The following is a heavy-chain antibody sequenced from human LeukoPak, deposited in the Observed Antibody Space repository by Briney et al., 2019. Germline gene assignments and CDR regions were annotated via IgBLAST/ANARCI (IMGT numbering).Heavy chain of an antibody. CDR1: GFTLSSYW. Sequence: GGSLRLSCAASGFTLSSYWMSWVRQAPGKVLEWVANINEDGSMKTYVDSLKGRFTISRDNTKNSMYLQMNSLRAEDTAVYYCARDEPGYGEFLLYWGQGTLVTVSS. D-gene: IGHD3-10*01. CDR3: ARDEPGYGEFLLY. CDR2: INEDGSMK. V-gene: IGHV3-7*01. J-gene: IGHJ4*02.